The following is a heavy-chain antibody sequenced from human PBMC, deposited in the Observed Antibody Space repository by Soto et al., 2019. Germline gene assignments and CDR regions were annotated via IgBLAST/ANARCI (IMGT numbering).Heavy chain of an antibody. CDR1: GGSISSSSYY. Sequence: PSETLSLTCTVSGGSISSSSYYWGWIRQPPGKGLEWIGSIYYSGSTYYNPSLKSRVTISVDTSKNQFSLKLSSVTAADTAVYYCARLFSSRVNPWFDPWGQGTLVTVSS. V-gene: IGHV4-39*01. J-gene: IGHJ5*02. CDR3: ARLFSSRVNPWFDP. CDR2: IYYSGST. D-gene: IGHD3-10*01.